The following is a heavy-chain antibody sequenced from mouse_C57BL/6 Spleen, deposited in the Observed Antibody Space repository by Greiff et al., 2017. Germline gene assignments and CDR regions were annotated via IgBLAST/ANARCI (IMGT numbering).Heavy chain of an antibody. CDR3: TRDGYDRGGYAMDY. J-gene: IGHJ4*01. Sequence: EVQGVESGEGLVKPGGSLKLSCAASGFTFSSYAMSWVRQTPEKRLEWVAYISSGGDYIYYADTVKGRFTISRDNARNTLYLQMSSLKSEDTAMYYCTRDGYDRGGYAMDYWGQGTSVTVSS. D-gene: IGHD2-2*01. CDR1: GFTFSSYA. V-gene: IGHV5-9-1*02. CDR2: ISSGGDYI.